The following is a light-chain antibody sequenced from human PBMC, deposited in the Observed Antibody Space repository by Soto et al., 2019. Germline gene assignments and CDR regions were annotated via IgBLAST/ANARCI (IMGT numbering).Light chain of an antibody. J-gene: IGKJ2*01. CDR3: QRYDTSSYA. Sequence: EIVLTRSPGTLSLSPGERATLSCRASQSLGTTYLAWYQQKPGQAPRLLIYGASSRATGIPDRFSGSGSGTDFTLTISRLEPEDFAVYYCQRYDTSSYALGQGTNLEIK. CDR1: QSLGTTY. CDR2: GAS. V-gene: IGKV3-20*01.